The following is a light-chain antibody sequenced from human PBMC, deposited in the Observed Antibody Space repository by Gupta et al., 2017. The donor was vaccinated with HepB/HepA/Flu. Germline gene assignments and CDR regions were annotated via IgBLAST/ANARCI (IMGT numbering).Light chain of an antibody. CDR2: GAT. Sequence: DIQMTQSPSSVSASVGDRVTITCRASQEISSSLAWYQQKPGQAPKLLIYGATTLQNGVPSTFSGSGSGTDFTLTISSLQPEDFATYSCQQAHSFPFTFGQGTKLEI. CDR1: QEISSS. CDR3: QQAHSFPFT. V-gene: IGKV1D-12*01. J-gene: IGKJ2*01.